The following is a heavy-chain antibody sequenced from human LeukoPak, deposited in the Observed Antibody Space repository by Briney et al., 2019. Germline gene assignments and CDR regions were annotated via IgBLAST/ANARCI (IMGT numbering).Heavy chain of an antibody. V-gene: IGHV4-4*07. J-gene: IGHJ5*02. CDR2: IYASGKT. D-gene: IGHD2-2*02. CDR3: ARVTGGRYCSTTSCYMRGWFDP. CDR1: GGSISSYY. Sequence: SETLSLTCTVSGGSISSYYWSWIRQPPGKGLEWIGRIYASGKTNYNSSLKSRVTISVDTSKNQFSLKLTSVTAADTAVYYCARVTGGRYCSTTSCYMRGWFDPWGQGTLVTVSS.